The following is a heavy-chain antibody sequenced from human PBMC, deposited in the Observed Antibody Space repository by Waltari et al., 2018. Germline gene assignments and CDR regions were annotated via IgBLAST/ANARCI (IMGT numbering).Heavy chain of an antibody. CDR2: ISGSGGST. CDR3: AKWPTVTTTAPGPFDY. CDR1: GSTFSSYA. V-gene: IGHV3-23*01. J-gene: IGHJ4*02. D-gene: IGHD4-17*01. Sequence: EVQLLESGGGLVQPGGSLGLSCAASGSTFSSYAMSWVRQAPGKGLEWVSAISGSGGSTYYADSVKGRFTISRDNSKNTLYLQMNSLRAEDTAVYYCAKWPTVTTTAPGPFDYWGQGTLVTVSS.